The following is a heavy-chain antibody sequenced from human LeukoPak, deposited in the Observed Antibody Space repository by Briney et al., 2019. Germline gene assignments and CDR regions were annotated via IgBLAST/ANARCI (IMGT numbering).Heavy chain of an antibody. CDR1: VGGSFSGYY. CDR2: IYYSGST. D-gene: IGHD3-10*02. Sequence: MSSETLSLTCAVLVGGSFSGYYWSWIRQSPGKGLEWIGYIYYSGSTNYNPSLKSRVAISVDTTKNQFSLKLRSVTAADTAVYYCARSMLPTNPWWFDSWGQGTPVTVSS. V-gene: IGHV4-59*01. J-gene: IGHJ5*01. CDR3: ARSMLPTNPWWFDS.